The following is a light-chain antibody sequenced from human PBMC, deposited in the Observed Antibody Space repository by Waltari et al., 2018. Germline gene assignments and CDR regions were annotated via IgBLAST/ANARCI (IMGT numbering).Light chain of an antibody. Sequence: DIVLTQSPATLSLSPGDKATLSCGASRSVSNDYVAWYQLKPGLAPRLLIYDASSRATGIPDRFSGSGSGTDFTLTISRLEPEDFAVYYCQQYGSALWTFGPGTKLDIK. CDR1: RSVSNDY. CDR3: QQYGSALWT. J-gene: IGKJ3*01. V-gene: IGKV3D-20*01. CDR2: DAS.